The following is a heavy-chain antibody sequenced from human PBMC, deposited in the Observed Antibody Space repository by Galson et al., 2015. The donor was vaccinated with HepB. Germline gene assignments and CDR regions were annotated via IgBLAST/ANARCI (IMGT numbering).Heavy chain of an antibody. CDR2: ISGSGGST. CDR3: AKPFVYYYDSSGLVQH. D-gene: IGHD3-22*01. J-gene: IGHJ1*01. Sequence: SLRLSCAASGFTFSSYAMSWVRQAPGKGLEWVSAISGSGGSTYYADSVKGRFTISRDNSKNTLYLQMNSLRAEDTAVYYCAKPFVYYYDSSGLVQHWGQGTLVTVSS. V-gene: IGHV3-23*01. CDR1: GFTFSSYA.